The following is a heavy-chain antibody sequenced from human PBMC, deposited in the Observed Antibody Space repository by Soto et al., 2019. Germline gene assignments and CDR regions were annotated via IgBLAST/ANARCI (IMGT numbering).Heavy chain of an antibody. J-gene: IGHJ4*02. V-gene: IGHV4-34*01. CDR3: ARGGCSSTSCYWGGIDY. CDR1: GGSFSGYY. D-gene: IGHD2-2*01. Sequence: SETLSLTCAVYGGSFSGYYWSWIRQPPGKGLEWIGEINHSGSTNYNPSLKSRVTISVDTSKNQFSLKLSSVTAADTAVYYCARGGCSSTSCYWGGIDYWGQGTLVTVSS. CDR2: INHSGST.